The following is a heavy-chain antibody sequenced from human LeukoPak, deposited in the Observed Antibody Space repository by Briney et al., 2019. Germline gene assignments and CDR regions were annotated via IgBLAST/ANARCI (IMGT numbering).Heavy chain of an antibody. J-gene: IGHJ4*02. CDR3: AREGGDLRWKNRFDL. CDR1: GFTFSTYG. Sequence: GGSLRLSCAASGFTFSTYGMHWVRQAPGKGLEWVALTSSDGSSKYYTDSVKGRFTISRDNSKNTLYLQMNSLRAEDTAVYYCAREGGDLRWKNRFDLWGQGTLVTVSS. V-gene: IGHV3-30*03. CDR2: TSSDGSSK. D-gene: IGHD4-23*01.